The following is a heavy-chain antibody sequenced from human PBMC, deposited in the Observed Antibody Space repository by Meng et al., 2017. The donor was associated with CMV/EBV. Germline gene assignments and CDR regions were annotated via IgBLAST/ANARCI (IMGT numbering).Heavy chain of an antibody. V-gene: IGHV1-69*05. D-gene: IGHD6-13*01. Sequence: SVKVSCKASGGTFSSYAISWVRQAPGQGREWMGGIIPIFGTANYAQKFQGRVTITTDESTSTAYMELSSLRSEDTAVYYCARASGIAGYYYYGMDVWGQGTTVTVSS. J-gene: IGHJ6*02. CDR2: IIPIFGTA. CDR1: GGTFSSYA. CDR3: ARASGIAGYYYYGMDV.